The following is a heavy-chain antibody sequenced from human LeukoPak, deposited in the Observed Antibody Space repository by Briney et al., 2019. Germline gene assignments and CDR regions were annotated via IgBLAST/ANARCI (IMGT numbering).Heavy chain of an antibody. Sequence: GGSLRLSCAASGFTFRSYGMSWVRQAPGKGLEWVSSISGSGGSTYFADSVKGRFTISRDNAKNSLYLQMNSLRAEDTAVYYCAELGITMIGGVWGKGTTVTISS. CDR2: ISGSGGST. D-gene: IGHD3-10*02. V-gene: IGHV3-23*01. CDR1: GFTFRSYG. CDR3: AELGITMIGGV. J-gene: IGHJ6*04.